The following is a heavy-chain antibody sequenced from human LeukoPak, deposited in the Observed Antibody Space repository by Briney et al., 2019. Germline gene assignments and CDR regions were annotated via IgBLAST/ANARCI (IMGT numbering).Heavy chain of an antibody. CDR2: ISGSGGST. D-gene: IGHD6-19*01. Sequence: GGSLRLSCAASGFTFTSYAMSSVRQAPRKGLEWVTAISGSGGSTYNADSVKGRFTISRDNSKNTLYLQMNSLRAEDTAVYYCAKVSHSSGWYLDYWGQGTLVTVSS. V-gene: IGHV3-23*01. CDR1: GFTFTSYA. CDR3: AKVSHSSGWYLDY. J-gene: IGHJ4*02.